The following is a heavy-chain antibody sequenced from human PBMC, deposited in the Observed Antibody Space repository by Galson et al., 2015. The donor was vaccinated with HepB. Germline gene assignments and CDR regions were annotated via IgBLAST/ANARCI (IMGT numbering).Heavy chain of an antibody. Sequence: SLRLSCAASGFTFSSYAMSWVRQAPGKGLEWVANIKQDGSEKYYVDSVKGRFTISRDNAKNSLYLQMNSLRAEDTAVYYCAGSGSYYHYFDYWGQGTLVTVSS. CDR3: AGSGSYYHYFDY. J-gene: IGHJ4*02. V-gene: IGHV3-7*01. CDR2: IKQDGSEK. D-gene: IGHD1-26*01. CDR1: GFTFSSYA.